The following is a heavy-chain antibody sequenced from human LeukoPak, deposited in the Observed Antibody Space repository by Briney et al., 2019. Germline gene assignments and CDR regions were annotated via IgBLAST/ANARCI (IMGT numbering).Heavy chain of an antibody. CDR2: IIPIFGTA. CDR3: ASPDCSGGSCYTEPNFDY. Sequence: SVKVSCKASGGTFSSYAISWVRQAPGQGLEWLGRIIPIFGTANYAQKFQGRVTITTNESTSTAYMELSSLRSEDTAVYYCASPDCSGGSCYTEPNFDYWGQGTLVTVSS. D-gene: IGHD2-15*01. V-gene: IGHV1-69*05. J-gene: IGHJ4*02. CDR1: GGTFSSYA.